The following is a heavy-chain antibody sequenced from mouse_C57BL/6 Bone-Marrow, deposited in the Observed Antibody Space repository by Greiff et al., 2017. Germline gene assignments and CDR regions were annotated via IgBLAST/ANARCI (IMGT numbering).Heavy chain of an antibody. CDR2: IYPGSGST. CDR1: GYTFTSYW. Sequence: QVQLQQPGAELVKPGASVKMSCKASGYTFTSYWITWVKQRPGQGLEWIGDIYPGSGSTNYNEKFKSKATLTVDTSSRTAYMQLSSLTSEDAAVYYCASSSVHFDYWGQGTTLTVSS. J-gene: IGHJ2*01. CDR3: ASSSVHFDY. V-gene: IGHV1-55*01. D-gene: IGHD3-2*02.